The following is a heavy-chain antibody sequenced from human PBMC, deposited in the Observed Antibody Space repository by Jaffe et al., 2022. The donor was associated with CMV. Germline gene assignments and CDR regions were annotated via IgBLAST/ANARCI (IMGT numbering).Heavy chain of an antibody. V-gene: IGHV4-34*01. CDR3: ARLRDQYQLLRYYYYGMDV. J-gene: IGHJ6*02. CDR2: INHSGST. D-gene: IGHD2-2*01. CDR1: GGSFSGYY. Sequence: QVQLQQWGAGLLKPSETLSLTCAVYGGSFSGYYWSWIRQPPGKGLEWIGEINHSGSTNYNPSLKSRVTISVDTSKNQFSLKLSSVTAADTAVYYCARLRDQYQLLRYYYYGMDVWGQGTTVTVSS.